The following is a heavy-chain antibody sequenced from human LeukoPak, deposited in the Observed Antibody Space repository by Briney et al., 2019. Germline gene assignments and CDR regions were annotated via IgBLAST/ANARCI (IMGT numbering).Heavy chain of an antibody. Sequence: PGGSLTLLCAASGFTFSSCGVNWVRQAPGKRLEWVSYISSRSDSIYYADSVKGRFTISRDNAENSLYLQMNSLRDEDTAVYYCARAMRSGYDYWGPGTLVTVSS. J-gene: IGHJ4*02. V-gene: IGHV3-48*02. D-gene: IGHD5-12*01. CDR2: ISSRSDSI. CDR1: GFTFSSCG. CDR3: ARAMRSGYDY.